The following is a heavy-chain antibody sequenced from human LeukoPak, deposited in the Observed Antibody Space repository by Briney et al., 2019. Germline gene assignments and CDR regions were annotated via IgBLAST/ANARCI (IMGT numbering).Heavy chain of an antibody. D-gene: IGHD2-21*01. CDR3: AKDRGGDDTFDY. J-gene: IGHJ4*02. Sequence: GGSLRLSCAASGFTFSSYAMSWVRQAPGKGLEWVSAISGSGGSTCYADSVKGRFTISRDNSKNTLYLQMNSLRAEDTAVYYCAKDRGGDDTFDYWGQGTLVTVSS. CDR1: GFTFSSYA. V-gene: IGHV3-23*01. CDR2: ISGSGGST.